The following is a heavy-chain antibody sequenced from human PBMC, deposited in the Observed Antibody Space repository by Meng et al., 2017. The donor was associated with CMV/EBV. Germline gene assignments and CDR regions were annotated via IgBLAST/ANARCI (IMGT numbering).Heavy chain of an antibody. CDR3: TTDLITIFGEGSNWFDP. D-gene: IGHD3-3*01. CDR2: IKSKTDGGTT. CDR1: FSNDW. J-gene: IGHJ5*02. V-gene: IGHV3-15*01. Sequence: FSNDWMSWVRQAPGKGLEWVGRIKSKTDGGTTDYAAPVKGRFTISRDDSKNTLYLQMNSLKTEDTAVYYCTTDLITIFGEGSNWFDPWGQGTLVTVSS.